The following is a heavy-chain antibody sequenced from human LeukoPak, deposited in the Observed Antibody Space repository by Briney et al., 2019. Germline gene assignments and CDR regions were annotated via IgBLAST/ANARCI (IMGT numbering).Heavy chain of an antibody. CDR2: VSYSGST. J-gene: IGHJ3*02. V-gene: IGHV4-39*07. CDR3: ARDSEYSSSWDDAFDI. D-gene: IGHD6-13*01. Sequence: SETLSLTCTVSGGSISSSSYYWGWIRQPPGKGLEWIASVSYSGSTYYNPSLKSRVTMSVDTSKNQFSLKLSSVTAADTAVYYCARDSEYSSSWDDAFDIWGQGTMVTVSS. CDR1: GGSISSSSYY.